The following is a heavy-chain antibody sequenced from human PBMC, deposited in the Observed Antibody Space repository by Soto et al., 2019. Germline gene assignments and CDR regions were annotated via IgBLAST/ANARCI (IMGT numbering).Heavy chain of an antibody. CDR3: VAHSGYDYYFDY. Sequence: SETLSLTCTFSGGSISSSSYYLGWIRQPPGKGLEWIGSIYYSGSTYYNPSLKSRVTISVDTSKNQFSLKLSSVTAADTAVYYGVAHSGYDYYFDYWGQGTLVTVSS. CDR1: GGSISSSSYY. V-gene: IGHV4-39*01. CDR2: IYYSGST. D-gene: IGHD5-12*01. J-gene: IGHJ4*02.